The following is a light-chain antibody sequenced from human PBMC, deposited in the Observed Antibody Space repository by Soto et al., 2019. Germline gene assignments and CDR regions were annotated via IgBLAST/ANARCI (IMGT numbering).Light chain of an antibody. CDR2: SAS. J-gene: IGKJ1*01. Sequence: EIVLTQSPGTLSLSPGEGATLSCRASQSLSSNYLAWYQQKPGQAPRLLIYSASSRATGIPDRFSGSGSETAFPLTISSLEPADFAVYYCHQYDISPRTFGQGPKVEIK. CDR3: HQYDISPRT. V-gene: IGKV3-20*01. CDR1: QSLSSNY.